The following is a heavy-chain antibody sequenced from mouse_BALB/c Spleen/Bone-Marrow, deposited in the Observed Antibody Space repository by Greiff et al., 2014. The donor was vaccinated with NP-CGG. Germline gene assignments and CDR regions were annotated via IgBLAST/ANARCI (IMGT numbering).Heavy chain of an antibody. V-gene: IGHV1-69*02. CDR3: ARWRDRAMFWFAY. CDR1: GYTFTSYW. CDR2: IDPSDSYT. J-gene: IGHJ3*01. D-gene: IGHD3-1*01. Sequence: QVQLQQPGAELVKPGASVKLSCKASGYTFTSYWMHWVKQRPGQGLEWIGEIDPSDSYTNYNQKFKGKATMTADKSSSTAYMQLSNLTSEDSAVYYCARWRDRAMFWFAYWGQGTLVTVSA.